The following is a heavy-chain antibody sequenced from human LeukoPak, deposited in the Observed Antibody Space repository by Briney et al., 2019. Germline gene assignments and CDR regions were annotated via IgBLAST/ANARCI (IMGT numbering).Heavy chain of an antibody. Sequence: GGSLRLSCAASGFTFSSYSMNWVRQAPGKGLEWVSYISSSSSTIYYADSVKGRFTISRDNAKNSLYLQMNSLRAEDTAVYYCAKTSRGFTFDAFDIWGQGTMVTVSS. CDR1: GFTFSSYS. CDR2: ISSSSSTI. V-gene: IGHV3-48*04. J-gene: IGHJ3*02. CDR3: AKTSRGFTFDAFDI. D-gene: IGHD5-12*01.